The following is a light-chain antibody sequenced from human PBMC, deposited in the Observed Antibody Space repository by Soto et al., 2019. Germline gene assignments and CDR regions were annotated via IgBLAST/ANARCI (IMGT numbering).Light chain of an antibody. Sequence: EIVMTQSPATLSVSPGERATLSCRVSQSISGHLAWYQQKPGQAPRLLIYNASKWATGIPARFSGSGFGTDYTLTISSLEPEDFAVYYCQQYNSYSTFGQGTKVDIK. CDR1: QSISGH. V-gene: IGKV3D-15*01. CDR3: QQYNSYST. CDR2: NAS. J-gene: IGKJ1*01.